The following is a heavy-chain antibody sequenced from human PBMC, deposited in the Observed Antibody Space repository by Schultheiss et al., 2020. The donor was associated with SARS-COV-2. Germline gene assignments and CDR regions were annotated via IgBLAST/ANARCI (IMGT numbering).Heavy chain of an antibody. CDR2: VYSGGDT. D-gene: IGHD6-19*01. J-gene: IGHJ3*02. Sequence: GGSLRLSCAASGFTFSSYWMHWVRQAPGKGLVWVSVVYSGGDTHYADSVKGRFTISRDNAKNSLYLQMNSLRAEDTAVYYCAGGGRGWVKDAFDIWGQGTMVTVSS. CDR3: AGGGRGWVKDAFDI. CDR1: GFTFSSYW. V-gene: IGHV3-74*01.